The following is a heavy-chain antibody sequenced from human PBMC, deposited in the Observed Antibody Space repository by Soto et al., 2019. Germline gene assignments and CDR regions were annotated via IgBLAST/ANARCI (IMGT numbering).Heavy chain of an antibody. D-gene: IGHD6-6*01. CDR1: GYTFTSYY. CDR2: INPSGGST. J-gene: IGHJ2*01. Sequence: QVQLVQSGAEVKKPGASVKVSCKASGYTFTSYYMHWVRQAPGQGLECMGIINPSGGSTSYAQKFQGRVTMTRDTFTSTVYMELSSLRSEDTDVYYCARVRAARQWYFDLWCRGTLVTVSS. V-gene: IGHV1-46*01. CDR3: ARVRAARQWYFDL.